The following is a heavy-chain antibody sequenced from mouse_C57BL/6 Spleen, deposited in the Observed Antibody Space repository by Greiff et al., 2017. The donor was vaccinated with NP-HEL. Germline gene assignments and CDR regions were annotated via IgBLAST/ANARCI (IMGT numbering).Heavy chain of an antibody. CDR3: TTVNYYGSRRYFDV. Sequence: EVQLQQSGAELVRPGASVKLSCTASGFNIKDYYMHWVKQRPEQGLEWIGRIDPEDGDTEYAPKFQGKATMTADTSSNTAYLQLSSLTSEDTAVYYCTTVNYYGSRRYFDVWGTGTTVTVSS. J-gene: IGHJ1*03. D-gene: IGHD1-1*01. CDR1: GFNIKDYY. CDR2: IDPEDGDT. V-gene: IGHV14-1*01.